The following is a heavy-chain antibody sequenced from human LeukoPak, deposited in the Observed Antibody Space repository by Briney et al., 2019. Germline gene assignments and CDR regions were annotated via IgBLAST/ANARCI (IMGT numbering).Heavy chain of an antibody. CDR1: GFTFSSYA. D-gene: IGHD5-18*01. CDR3: ARGGFRRGYSYGYWFDP. J-gene: IGHJ5*02. V-gene: IGHV3-30*04. Sequence: GGSLRLSCAASGFTFSSYAMHWVRQAPGKGLEWVAVISYDGSNKYYADSVKGRFTISRDNSKNTLYLQMNSLRAEDTAVYYCARGGFRRGYSYGYWFDPWGQGTLVTVSS. CDR2: ISYDGSNK.